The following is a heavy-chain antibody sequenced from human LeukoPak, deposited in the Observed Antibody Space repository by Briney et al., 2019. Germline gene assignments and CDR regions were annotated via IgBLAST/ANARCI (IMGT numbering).Heavy chain of an antibody. CDR3: ARDGRGYCGGDCFLSWFDP. V-gene: IGHV3-23*01. Sequence: GGSLRLSCAASGFTFSSYAMSWVRQAPGKGLEWVSAISGSGGSTYYADSVKGRFTISRDNSRNTLYLQMSSLRAEDTAVYYCARDGRGYCGGDCFLSWFDPWGQGTLVTVSS. D-gene: IGHD2-21*02. CDR2: ISGSGGST. CDR1: GFTFSSYA. J-gene: IGHJ5*02.